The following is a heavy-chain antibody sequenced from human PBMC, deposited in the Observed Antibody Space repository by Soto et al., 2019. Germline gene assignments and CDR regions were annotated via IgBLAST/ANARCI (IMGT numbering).Heavy chain of an antibody. V-gene: IGHV5-10-1*01. CDR1: GYSFTSYW. J-gene: IGHJ4*02. CDR2: IDPSDSST. D-gene: IGHD5-12*01. CDR3: ARGVKMATPHRYYFDY. Sequence: GESLKISCQGFGYSFTSYWVTWVRQMPGRGLEWVARIDPSDSSTNYSPSFRGHGTISADRSISTAYLQWSSLQASDTAIYYCARGVKMATPHRYYFDYWGQGALVTVSS.